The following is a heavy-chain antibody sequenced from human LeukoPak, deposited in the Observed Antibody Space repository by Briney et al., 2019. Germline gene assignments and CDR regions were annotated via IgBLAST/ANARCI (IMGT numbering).Heavy chain of an antibody. CDR1: GGTFSSYA. D-gene: IGHD6-13*01. Sequence: SVKVSCKAPGGTFSSYAISWVRQAPGQGLEWMGGIIPIFGTANYAQKFQGRVTITADESTSTAYMELSSLRSEDTAVYYCAAPGAQQLVSGFWDYWGQGTLVTVSS. CDR3: AAPGAQQLVSGFWDY. J-gene: IGHJ4*02. CDR2: IIPIFGTA. V-gene: IGHV1-69*01.